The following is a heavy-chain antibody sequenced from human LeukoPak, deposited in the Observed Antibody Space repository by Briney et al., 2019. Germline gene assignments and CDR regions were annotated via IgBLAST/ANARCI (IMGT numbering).Heavy chain of an antibody. CDR3: ARDKSSSSPFYYYYYYMDV. D-gene: IGHD6-6*01. CDR2: ISSSSSDI. Sequence: NPGGSLRLSCAASGFTYSSYSMNWVRQAPGKGLEWVSSISSSSSDIYYADSVKGRFTISRDNAKNSLYLQMNSLRAEDTAVYYCARDKSSSSPFYYYYYYMDVWGKGTTVTVSS. V-gene: IGHV3-21*01. J-gene: IGHJ6*03. CDR1: GFTYSSYS.